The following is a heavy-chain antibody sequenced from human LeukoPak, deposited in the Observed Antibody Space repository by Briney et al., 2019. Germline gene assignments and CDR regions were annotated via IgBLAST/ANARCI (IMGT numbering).Heavy chain of an antibody. D-gene: IGHD4-23*01. CDR1: GYSISTGYY. CDR3: GRVGAAHPSDYGGYYYFDY. V-gene: IGHV4-38-2*02. Sequence: SETLSLTCTVSGYSISTGYYWDWIRQPPVKGLEWIGSIYHSGNTLYNPSLKSRVTISVDTSKNQFSLKLRSVTAADTAVYYCGRVGAAHPSDYGGYYYFDYWGQGNLVTVSS. J-gene: IGHJ4*02. CDR2: IYHSGNT.